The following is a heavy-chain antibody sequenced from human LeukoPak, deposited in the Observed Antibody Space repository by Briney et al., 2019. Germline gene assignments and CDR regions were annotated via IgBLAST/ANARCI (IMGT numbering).Heavy chain of an antibody. CDR2: LSFNGVNA. Sequence: GGSLRLSCAASGFSFSNYGMHWIRQAPGMGLEWVAVLSFNGVNAYYADSVRGRFTVSRENSRNYLQMNSLRAEDTAVYFCAKDRVGPGSYNYIMDVWGQGTTVTVSS. CDR3: AKDRVGPGSYNYIMDV. CDR1: GFSFSNYG. J-gene: IGHJ6*02. D-gene: IGHD5-24*01. V-gene: IGHV3-30*18.